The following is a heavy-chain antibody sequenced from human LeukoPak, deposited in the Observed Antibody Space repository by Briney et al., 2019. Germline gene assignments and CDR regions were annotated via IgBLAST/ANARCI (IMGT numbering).Heavy chain of an antibody. D-gene: IGHD5-24*01. CDR1: GYTFSSYG. CDR3: ARDRDGYNGGDY. J-gene: IGHJ4*02. V-gene: IGHV1-18*01. CDR2: ISVYNVNT. Sequence: ASVKVSCKASGYTFSSYGISWVRQAPGQGLEWMGWISVYNVNTNYAQKLQGRVTMTTDTSTSTAYMELRSLRSNDTAVYYCARDRDGYNGGDYWGQGTLVTVSS.